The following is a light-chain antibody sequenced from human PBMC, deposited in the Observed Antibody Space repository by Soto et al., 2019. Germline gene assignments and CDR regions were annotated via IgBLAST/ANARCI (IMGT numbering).Light chain of an antibody. V-gene: IGKV1-39*01. CDR2: AAS. CDR1: ESIVGY. Sequence: DIQMTQSPSSLSASVGDRVTITCRANESIVGYLNWYQQKPGKAPKLLIYAASSLRSGVPSWFSGSGSGTDFTLTISSLQPEDFATYHCQQSYTTPFTFGPGTQVDIK. CDR3: QQSYTTPFT. J-gene: IGKJ3*01.